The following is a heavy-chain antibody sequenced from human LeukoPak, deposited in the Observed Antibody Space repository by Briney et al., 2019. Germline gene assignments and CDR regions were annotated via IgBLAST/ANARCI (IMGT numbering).Heavy chain of an antibody. J-gene: IGHJ4*02. D-gene: IGHD3-22*01. Sequence: GGSLRLSCAASGFTFSSYSMNWVRQAPGKGLEWVSVIYSGGSTYYADSVKGRFTISRDNSKNTLYLQMNSLRAEDTAVYYCARADDSRRTSPALDYWGQGTLVTVSS. CDR2: IYSGGST. CDR1: GFTFSSYS. CDR3: ARADDSRRTSPALDY. V-gene: IGHV3-53*01.